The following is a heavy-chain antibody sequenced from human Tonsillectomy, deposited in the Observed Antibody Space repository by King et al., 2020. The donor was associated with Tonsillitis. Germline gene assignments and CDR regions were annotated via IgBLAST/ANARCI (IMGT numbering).Heavy chain of an antibody. Sequence: VQLVESGGGFVQPGGSLRLSCAASGFTFSSYAMSWVRQAPGKGLECLSSIGVSGGNIYYADSVKGRFTISRDNSKNTLYLQMNSLRAEDTALYYCVSFSYRTGGYHLHFDCWGQGTLVTVSS. CDR3: VSFSYRTGGYHLHFDC. D-gene: IGHD2-8*02. CDR2: IGVSGGNI. V-gene: IGHV3-23*04. CDR1: GFTFSSYA. J-gene: IGHJ4*02.